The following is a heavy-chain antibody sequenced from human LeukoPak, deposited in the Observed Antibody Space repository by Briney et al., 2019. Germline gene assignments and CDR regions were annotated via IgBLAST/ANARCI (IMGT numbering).Heavy chain of an antibody. CDR2: ISGRSDVT. D-gene: IGHD3-3*01. CDR3: ARFHDFWR. CDR1: GFTFSYYD. V-gene: IGHV3-23*01. Sequence: GGSLRLSCAASGFTFSYYDMSWVRQTPGKGLEWVSSISGRSDVTYYADSLKGRFTISRDNSKNTLYLQMNGLRAEDTALYYCARFHDFWRWGQGTLVTVSS. J-gene: IGHJ4*02.